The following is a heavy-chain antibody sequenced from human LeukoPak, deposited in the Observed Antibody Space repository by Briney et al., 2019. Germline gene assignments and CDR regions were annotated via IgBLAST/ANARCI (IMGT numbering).Heavy chain of an antibody. J-gene: IGHJ4*02. CDR3: ATSNDAKIAPFDH. Sequence: PSETLSLTCTVSGVSMSAYQWSWVRQSPEKGLEWIGCINTKGETSYNPSFKSRVTTSVDTSKSQFSLRLTSVTAADTAVYYCATSNDAKIAPFDHRGQGAPVTVSS. V-gene: IGHV4-4*09. D-gene: IGHD2-21*01. CDR2: INTKGET. CDR1: GVSMSAYQ.